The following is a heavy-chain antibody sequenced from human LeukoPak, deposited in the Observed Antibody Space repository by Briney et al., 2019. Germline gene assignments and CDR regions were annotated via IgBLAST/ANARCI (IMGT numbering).Heavy chain of an antibody. CDR3: ARRKYYYGSGRSVSQNWFDP. Sequence: AETLSLTYAVYSGSFSGYYWIWIRQPPGKGLEWIGEIKHSGSTNYNPSLKSRVTISVDTSKNQFSLKLSSVTAADTAVYYCARRKYYYGSGRSVSQNWFDPSGQGTLVTVSS. J-gene: IGHJ5*02. CDR2: IKHSGST. D-gene: IGHD3-10*01. CDR1: SGSFSGYY. V-gene: IGHV4-34*01.